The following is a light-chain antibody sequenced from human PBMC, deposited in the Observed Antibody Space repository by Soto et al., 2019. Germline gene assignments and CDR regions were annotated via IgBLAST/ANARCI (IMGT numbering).Light chain of an antibody. J-gene: IGKJ5*01. CDR2: GAS. CDR1: QSISSK. Sequence: EIVMTQSPATLSVSPGERATLSCRASQSISSKVGWYQQKPGQAPRLLIYGASTRATGVPPRFSGSGSCTEFTLTISSLQSEDFAVYYCRQYNIWSSITFGQGTRLEIK. V-gene: IGKV3-15*01. CDR3: RQYNIWSSIT.